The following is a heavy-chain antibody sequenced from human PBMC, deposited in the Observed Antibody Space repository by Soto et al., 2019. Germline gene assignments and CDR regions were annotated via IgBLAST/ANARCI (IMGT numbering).Heavy chain of an antibody. CDR1: GFTFSSYS. CDR2: ISSSSSTI. CDR3: ARDFCSSTSCYIWYFDL. D-gene: IGHD2-2*01. Sequence: GGSLRLSCAASGFTFSSYSMNLVRQAPGKGPEWVSYISSSSSTIYYADSVKGRFTISRDNAKNSLYLQMNSLRDEDTAVYYCARDFCSSTSCYIWYFDLWGRGTLVTVSS. J-gene: IGHJ2*01. V-gene: IGHV3-48*02.